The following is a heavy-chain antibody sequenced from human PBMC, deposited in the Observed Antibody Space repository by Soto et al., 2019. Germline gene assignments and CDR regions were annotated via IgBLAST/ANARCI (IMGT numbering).Heavy chain of an antibody. CDR1: GFTFSSYA. V-gene: IGHV3-23*01. CDR2: ISGSGGST. Sequence: EVQLLESGGGLVQPGGSLRLSCAASGFTFSSYAMSWVRQAPGKGLEWVSAISGSGGSTYYADSVKGRFTISRDNSKNTLYLQMNSLRAEDTAVCYCAKDNPAPNYYYYGMDVWGQGTTVTVSS. J-gene: IGHJ6*02. CDR3: AKDNPAPNYYYYGMDV.